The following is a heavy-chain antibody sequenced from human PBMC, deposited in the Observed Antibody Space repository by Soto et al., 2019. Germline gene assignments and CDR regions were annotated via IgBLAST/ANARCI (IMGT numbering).Heavy chain of an antibody. J-gene: IGHJ5*02. CDR1: GDSFNGFY. Sequence: QVQLQQWGAGLLKPSETLSLTCAVHGDSFNGFYWSWIRQHPGKGLECSVEINPSGSSHYNPSLKIRVSLSVVLSKNLCSLKLSSVTAADTTVYYCATVRSGPMVRAVMSVDPWGQGTLVTVSS. D-gene: IGHD3-10*01. CDR3: ATVRSGPMVRAVMSVDP. CDR2: INPSGSS. V-gene: IGHV4-34*01.